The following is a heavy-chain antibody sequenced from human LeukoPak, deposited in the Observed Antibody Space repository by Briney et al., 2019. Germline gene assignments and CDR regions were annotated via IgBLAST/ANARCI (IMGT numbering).Heavy chain of an antibody. Sequence: SETLSLTCTVSGGSISSHYWSWIRQPPGKGLEWIGYIYYSGSTNYNPSLKSRVTISVDTFKNQFSLKLSSVTAADTAVYYCARSVTVVKGGLGFDYWGQGTLVTVSS. V-gene: IGHV4-59*11. CDR3: ARSVTVVKGGLGFDY. CDR1: GGSISSHY. CDR2: IYYSGST. J-gene: IGHJ4*02. D-gene: IGHD4-23*01.